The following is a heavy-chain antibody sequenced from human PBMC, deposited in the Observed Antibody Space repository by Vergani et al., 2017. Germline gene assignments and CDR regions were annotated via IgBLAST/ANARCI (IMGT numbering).Heavy chain of an antibody. D-gene: IGHD3-10*01. CDR2: ISYDGSNK. V-gene: IGHV3-30*03. Sequence: QVQLVESGGGVVQPGRSLRLSCAASGFTFSSYGMHWVRPAPGKGLEWVAVISYDGSNKYYADSVKGRFTISRDNSKNTLYLQMNSLRAEDTAVYYCARGMVRGATGGWFDPWGQGTLVTVSS. CDR3: ARGMVRGATGGWFDP. J-gene: IGHJ5*02. CDR1: GFTFSSYG.